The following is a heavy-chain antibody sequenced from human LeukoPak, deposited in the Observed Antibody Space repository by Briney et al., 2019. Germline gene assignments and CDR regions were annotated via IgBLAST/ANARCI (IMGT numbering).Heavy chain of an antibody. D-gene: IGHD3-9*01. V-gene: IGHV3-23*01. CDR2: IFPSGGEI. J-gene: IGHJ4*02. CDR3: AKKLRYFDWLFHADFDY. CDR1: GFTFSTFA. Sequence: GGSLRLSCAASGFTFSTFAMIWVRQPPGKGLEWVSSIFPSGGEIHYADSVRGRFTISRDNSKSTLSLQMNSLRAEDTAVYYCAKKLRYFDWLFHADFDYWGQGTLVTVSS.